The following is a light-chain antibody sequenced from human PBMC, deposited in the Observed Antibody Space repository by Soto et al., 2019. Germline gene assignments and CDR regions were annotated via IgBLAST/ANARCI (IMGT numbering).Light chain of an antibody. J-gene: IGLJ2*01. Sequence: QSVLTQPPSVSAAPGQKVTISCSGNNSNIGNNFVSWFQQLPGTAPRLLIYNNDQRPSGIPDRFSGSKSGTSATLGITGLQTGDEADYYCGTWDNSLTAGVVFGGGTKVNVL. CDR2: NND. CDR1: NSNIGNNF. V-gene: IGLV1-51*01. CDR3: GTWDNSLTAGVV.